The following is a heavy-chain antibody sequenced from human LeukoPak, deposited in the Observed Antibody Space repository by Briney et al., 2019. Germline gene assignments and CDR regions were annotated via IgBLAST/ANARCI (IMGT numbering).Heavy chain of an antibody. CDR1: GFTFSDYY. D-gene: IGHD3-10*01. Sequence: GGSLRLSCAASGFTFSDYYMSWIRQAPGKGLEWVSDISSSGSTIYYADSVKGRFTISRDNAKNSLYLQMNSLRAEDTAVYYCAREGITMVRGVMVDWFDPWGQGTLVTVSS. CDR3: AREGITMVRGVMVDWFDP. J-gene: IGHJ5*02. V-gene: IGHV3-11*01. CDR2: ISSSGSTI.